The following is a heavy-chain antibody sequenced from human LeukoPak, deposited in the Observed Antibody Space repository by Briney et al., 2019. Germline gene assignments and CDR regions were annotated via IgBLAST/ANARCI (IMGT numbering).Heavy chain of an antibody. D-gene: IGHD5-12*01. J-gene: IGHJ4*02. V-gene: IGHV4-59*01. Sequence: SETLSLTCTVSGGSISSYYWSWIRQPPGKGLEWIGYIYYSGSTNYNPPLKSRVTISVDTSKNQFSLKLSSVTAADTAVYYCARVRVATIIDYWGQGILVTVSS. CDR2: IYYSGST. CDR3: ARVRVATIIDY. CDR1: GGSISSYY.